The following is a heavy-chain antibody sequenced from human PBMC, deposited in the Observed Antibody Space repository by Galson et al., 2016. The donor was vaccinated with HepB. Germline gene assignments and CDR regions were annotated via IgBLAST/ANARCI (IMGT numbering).Heavy chain of an antibody. D-gene: IGHD2-2*01. CDR3: AKDQGYCSSTSCYGDFDY. CDR1: GYTFTSYP. Sequence: SVKVSCKASGYTFTSYPMHWVRQAPGQRLEWMGWINTGTDNTKYSQKFQGRVTITRDTSASTAYMGLRSLRTEDTAVYYCAKDQGYCSSTSCYGDFDYWGQGTLVTVSS. V-gene: IGHV1-3*04. J-gene: IGHJ4*02. CDR2: INTGTDNT.